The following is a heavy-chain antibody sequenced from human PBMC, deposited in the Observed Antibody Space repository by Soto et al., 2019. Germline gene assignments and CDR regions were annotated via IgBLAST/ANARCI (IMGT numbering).Heavy chain of an antibody. Sequence: QAQLVQSGAEVKKPGASVRVSCTTSGYTFTAYHIHWLRQAPGQRLEWLGWINPDNGNTKYSQNFWGRVTITRETSASTAHMELSSLRPEDTAIYYCTREEYCTGGTCYRYFGLWGRGTLVTVSS. V-gene: IGHV1-3*01. CDR3: TREEYCTGGTCYRYFGL. D-gene: IGHD2-15*01. CDR1: GYTFTAYH. CDR2: INPDNGNT. J-gene: IGHJ2*01.